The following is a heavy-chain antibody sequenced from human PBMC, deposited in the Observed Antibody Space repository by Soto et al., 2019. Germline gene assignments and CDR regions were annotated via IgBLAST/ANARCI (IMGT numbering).Heavy chain of an antibody. J-gene: IGHJ6*02. Sequence: EVQLVESGGGSVQPGESLRLSCAASGFSFRDYDMHWVRQRKGKGLEWVSALGAARDPYYVGSVKGRFSVSRDNAQNSLFLQMNNLRVGATAVYFCARAYLGRLPRRADYYYAMDVWGRGTTVTVSS. CDR1: GFSFRDYD. CDR2: LGAARDP. D-gene: IGHD1-26*01. CDR3: ARAYLGRLPRRADYYYAMDV. V-gene: IGHV3-13*05.